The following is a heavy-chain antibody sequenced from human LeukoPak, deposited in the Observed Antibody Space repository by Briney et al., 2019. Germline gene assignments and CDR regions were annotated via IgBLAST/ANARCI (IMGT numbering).Heavy chain of an antibody. CDR2: ISGRGDTT. CDR1: TFSDYA. J-gene: IGHJ6*03. V-gene: IGHV3-23*01. CDR3: AKCLRAGHRPVYTYYYMDV. D-gene: IGHD5/OR15-5a*01. Sequence: GGSLRLSYELTFSDYAVSWVRQAPGKALEWVSTISGRGDTTYYAGSVRGRFTVSRDNSKNTVFLQMNSLGADDTALYYCAKCLRAGHRPVYTYYYMDVWGKGTTVTVSS.